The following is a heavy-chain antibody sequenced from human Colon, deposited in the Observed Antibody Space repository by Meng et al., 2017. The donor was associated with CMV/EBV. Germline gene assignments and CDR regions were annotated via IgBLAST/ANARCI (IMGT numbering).Heavy chain of an antibody. J-gene: IGHJ4*02. D-gene: IGHD3-22*01. CDR3: ARSRTYYDSRPQFDY. Sequence: SETLSLTCTVSGGSISSYYWSWIRQPPGKGLEWIGYIYYSGSTNYNPSLKSRVTISVDTSKNQFSLKLSSVTAADTAVYYCARSRTYYDSRPQFDYWGQGILVTVSS. CDR1: GGSISSYY. CDR2: IYYSGST. V-gene: IGHV4-59*01.